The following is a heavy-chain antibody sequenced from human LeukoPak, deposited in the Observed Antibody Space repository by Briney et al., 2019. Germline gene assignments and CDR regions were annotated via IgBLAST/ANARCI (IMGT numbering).Heavy chain of an antibody. CDR3: ARDDSSGYYWGYFDY. J-gene: IGHJ4*02. V-gene: IGHV1-69*04. CDR2: IIPILGIA. CDR1: GGTFSSYP. D-gene: IGHD3-22*01. Sequence: ASVKVSCQASGGTFSSYPISWVRQAPGQGLEWMGRIIPILGIATYAQKFQGRVTITANKSTGTAYMELSSLRSEDTAVYYCARDDSSGYYWGYFDYWGQGTLVTVYS.